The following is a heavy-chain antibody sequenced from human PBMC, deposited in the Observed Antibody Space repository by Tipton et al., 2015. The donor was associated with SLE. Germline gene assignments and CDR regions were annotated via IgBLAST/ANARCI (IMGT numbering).Heavy chain of an antibody. Sequence: GSLRLSCAASGFTFSNYEMNWVRQAPGKGLEWISYITGSGGAITYADSVKGRFIISRDNTKNSLYLRMNSLRAEDTAVYYCASETSTSSHDAFDIWGQGTMVTVSS. CDR3: ASETSTSSHDAFDI. V-gene: IGHV3-48*03. J-gene: IGHJ3*02. CDR1: GFTFSNYE. D-gene: IGHD6-6*01. CDR2: ITGSGGAI.